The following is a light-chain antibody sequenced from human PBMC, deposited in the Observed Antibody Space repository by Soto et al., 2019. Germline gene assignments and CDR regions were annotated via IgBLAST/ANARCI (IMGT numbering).Light chain of an antibody. CDR2: GAS. J-gene: IGKJ4*01. V-gene: IGKV3-20*01. CDR1: RRIISGY. CDR3: QNYANSPT. Sequence: PGERATLSCRASRRIISGYLAWYHQKPGQAPRLVIFGASNRATGIPDRFSGSGSGTDFTLTISGLEPEDFAVYFCQNYANSPTFGGGTKVEIK.